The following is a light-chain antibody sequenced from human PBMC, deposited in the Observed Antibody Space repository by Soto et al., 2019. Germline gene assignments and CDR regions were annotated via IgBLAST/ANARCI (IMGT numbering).Light chain of an antibody. J-gene: IGKJ3*01. V-gene: IGKV1-33*01. CDR1: QDVKKY. Sequence: DLPMTQSPSSLSASVGDRVTITCQASQDVKKYLNWYQQKPGKVPRLLIYGATKLETGVPSRFSGGGSGTDFSLTISGVQSEDFATYYCQQYDLLPRAFGPGTTVDVK. CDR2: GAT. CDR3: QQYDLLPRA.